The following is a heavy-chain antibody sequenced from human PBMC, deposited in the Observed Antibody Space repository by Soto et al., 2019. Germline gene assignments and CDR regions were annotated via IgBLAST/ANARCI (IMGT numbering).Heavy chain of an antibody. CDR2: IYYSGST. D-gene: IGHD1-20*01. Sequence: QVQLQESGPGLVKPSQTLSLTCTVSGGSISSGDYYWRWIRQPSGTGLEWIGYIYYSGSTYYNPSLKSRVTISVDTSKNQISRALSSVTAADTAVYYCARKITGRADGMDVWGQGTTVTVSS. V-gene: IGHV4-30-4*01. J-gene: IGHJ6*02. CDR1: GGSISSGDYY. CDR3: ARKITGRADGMDV.